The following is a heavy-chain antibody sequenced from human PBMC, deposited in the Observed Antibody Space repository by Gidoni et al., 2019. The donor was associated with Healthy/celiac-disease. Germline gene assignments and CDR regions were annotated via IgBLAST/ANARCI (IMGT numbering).Heavy chain of an antibody. J-gene: IGHJ4*02. CDR2: ISTSGSA. Sequence: QVQLQEPGSGRVKPSQTLSLTCTVSGCAISSGSYYRSWIRQPAGKVLELIGRISTSGSANYIPSLKSRVTMSVDTSKNQFSLRLSSVTAADTAVYYCAKDNQDGCGDCVVDYWGQGTLVTVSS. D-gene: IGHD2-21*02. CDR3: AKDNQDGCGDCVVDY. CDR1: GCAISSGSYY. V-gene: IGHV4-61*02.